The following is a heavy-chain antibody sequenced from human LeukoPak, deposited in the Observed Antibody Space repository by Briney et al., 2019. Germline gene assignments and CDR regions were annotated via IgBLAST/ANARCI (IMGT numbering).Heavy chain of an antibody. Sequence: GGSLRLSCAASGFTFDDYAMHWVRQVPGKGLEWVSTISWKSDIIGYADSVKGRFTISRDNAKSSLYLQMDSLRVEDTALYYCVKSFYASPPAGMDVWGQGTTVTVSS. CDR1: GFTFDDYA. CDR2: ISWKSDII. D-gene: IGHD2-2*01. CDR3: VKSFYASPPAGMDV. J-gene: IGHJ6*02. V-gene: IGHV3-9*01.